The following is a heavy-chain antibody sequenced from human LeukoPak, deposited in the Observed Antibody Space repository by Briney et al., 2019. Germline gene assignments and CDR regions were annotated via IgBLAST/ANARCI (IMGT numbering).Heavy chain of an antibody. V-gene: IGHV1-46*01. CDR1: GYTFTNYY. D-gene: IGHD3-10*01. CDR3: ARDFMKGRRQTYANWFDP. J-gene: IGHJ5*02. CDR2: INPSGGST. Sequence: ASVTVSFKASGYTFTNYYMHWVRQAPGQGLEWMGIINPSGGSTSYAQKFQGRVTMTRDTSTSTVSMELRSLRSEDTAVYYCARDFMKGRRQTYANWFDPWGQGTLVTVSS.